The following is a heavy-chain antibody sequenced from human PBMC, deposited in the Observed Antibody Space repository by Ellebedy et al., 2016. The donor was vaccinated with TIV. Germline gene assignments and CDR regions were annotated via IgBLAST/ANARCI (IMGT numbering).Heavy chain of an antibody. Sequence: AASVKVSCKAPGGDLSGYYMHWVRQAPGQGLQWLGIVNPTGDFTIYAQSVQGRITMTRDTPTHSVYMELTSLSSDDTAIYYCVTDPRYYGNNVGYHYYGMDVWGQGTMVTVSS. V-gene: IGHV1-46*01. CDR1: GGDLSGYY. CDR3: VTDPRYYGNNVGYHYYGMDV. CDR2: VNPTGDFT. J-gene: IGHJ6*02. D-gene: IGHD2-2*03.